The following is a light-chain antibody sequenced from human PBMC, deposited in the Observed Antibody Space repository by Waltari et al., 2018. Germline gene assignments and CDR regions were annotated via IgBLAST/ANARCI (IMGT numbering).Light chain of an antibody. CDR2: DVT. Sequence: SALTQPDSVSGSPGQSITISCSGISSDSGGYNYVSWYQQHPGEAPKVIIYDVTTPPAGVSNRFSGSKSGSSASLTISGLQPEDEADYYCSSFTSSTTGIFGGGTKLTVL. J-gene: IGLJ2*01. CDR1: SSDSGGYNY. CDR3: SSFTSSTTGI. V-gene: IGLV2-14*03.